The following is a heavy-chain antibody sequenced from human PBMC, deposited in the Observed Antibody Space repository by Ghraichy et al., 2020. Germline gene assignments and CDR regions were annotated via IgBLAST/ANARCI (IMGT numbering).Heavy chain of an antibody. V-gene: IGHV4-61*01. J-gene: IGHJ4*02. CDR2: IYYSGNT. CDR1: GGSVSSGSYY. D-gene: IGHD6-6*01. Sequence: SETPSLTCTVSGGSVSSGSYYWSWIRQPPGKGLEWIGYIYYSGNTNYNPSLKSRVTMSVDTSKNQFSRKLCSVTAADTALYSFAGDGSTSYDYWGQGTLVTVSS. CDR3: AGDGSTSYDY.